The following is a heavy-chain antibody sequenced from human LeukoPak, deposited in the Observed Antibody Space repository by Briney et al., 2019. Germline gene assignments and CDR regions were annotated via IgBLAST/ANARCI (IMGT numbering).Heavy chain of an antibody. J-gene: IGHJ4*02. CDR1: GFTFSSYW. Sequence: GGSLRLSCAASGFTFSSYWMSWVRQAPGKGLEWVASIKQDGSEKYYVDSVKGRFTISRDNAKNSLYLQMSSLRAEDTAVYYCASIYGGNSYYFDYWGQGTLVTVSS. CDR2: IKQDGSEK. CDR3: ASIYGGNSYYFDY. V-gene: IGHV3-7*01. D-gene: IGHD4-23*01.